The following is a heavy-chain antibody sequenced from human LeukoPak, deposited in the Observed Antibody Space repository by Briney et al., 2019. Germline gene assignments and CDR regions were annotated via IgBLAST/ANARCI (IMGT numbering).Heavy chain of an antibody. CDR3: ARATREGGSVVVTASFDY. V-gene: IGHV4-4*07. CDR2: IYTSGST. J-gene: IGHJ4*02. D-gene: IGHD2-21*02. CDR1: GGSISSYY. Sequence: PSETLSLTCTVSGGSISSYYWSWIRQPAGKGLEWIGRIYTSGSTNYNPSLKSRVTMSVDTSKNQFSLKLSSVTAADTAVYYCARATREGGSVVVTASFDYWGQGTLVTVSS.